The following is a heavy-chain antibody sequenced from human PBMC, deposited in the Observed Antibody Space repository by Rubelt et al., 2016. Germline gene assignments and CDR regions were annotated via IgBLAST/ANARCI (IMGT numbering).Heavy chain of an antibody. CDR3: ARVTPTVTTNWFDP. Sequence: IYYSGSTNYNPSLTSRVTISVDKSKNQFSLKLSSVTAADTAVYYCARVTPTVTTNWFDPWGQGTLVTVSS. CDR2: IYYSGST. J-gene: IGHJ5*02. V-gene: IGHV4-61*05. D-gene: IGHD4-17*01.